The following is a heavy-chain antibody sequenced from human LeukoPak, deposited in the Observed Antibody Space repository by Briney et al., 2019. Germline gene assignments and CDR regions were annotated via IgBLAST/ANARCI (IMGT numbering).Heavy chain of an antibody. J-gene: IGHJ5*01. D-gene: IGHD6-19*01. CDR1: GFAFSFYA. Sequence: GGSPRLSCAASGFAFSFYAMSWLRQPPGKGLEWVSTINANSGTTSYAASVRGRFTISRDNSKNTLYLQVNTLRADDTATYYCAKPISGGLAVTADWFHPWGQGTLVVVSS. CDR3: AKPISGGLAVTADWFHP. CDR2: INANSGTT. V-gene: IGHV3-23*01.